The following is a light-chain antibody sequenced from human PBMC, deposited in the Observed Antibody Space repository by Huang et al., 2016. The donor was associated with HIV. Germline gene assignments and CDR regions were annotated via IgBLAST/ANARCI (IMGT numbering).Light chain of an antibody. CDR2: GTS. Sequence: EIVMTQSPATLSVSPGDGATLSCRASESVSTNLAGYQQKPGQAPRLLIYGTSTRAAGIPATFSGSGSATEFSLTISSLQSEDFAFYHCQQYNTWPWTFGQGTKVEI. V-gene: IGKV3-15*01. CDR3: QQYNTWPWT. J-gene: IGKJ1*01. CDR1: ESVSTN.